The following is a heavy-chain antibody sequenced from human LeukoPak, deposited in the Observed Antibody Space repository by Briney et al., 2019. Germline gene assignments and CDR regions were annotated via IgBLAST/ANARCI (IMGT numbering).Heavy chain of an antibody. V-gene: IGHV3-21*01. CDR3: ARGNCSGGSCYAY. CDR2: ISSSSSYI. Sequence: GGSLRLSCAASGFTFSSYSMNWVRQAPGKGLEWVSSISSSSSYIYYADSVKGRFTISRDNAKNSLYLQMNSLRAEDTAVYYCARGNCSGGSCYAYWGQGTLVTVSS. CDR1: GFTFSSYS. D-gene: IGHD2-15*01. J-gene: IGHJ4*02.